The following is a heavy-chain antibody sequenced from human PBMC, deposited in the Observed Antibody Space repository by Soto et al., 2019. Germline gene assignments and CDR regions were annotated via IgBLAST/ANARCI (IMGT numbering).Heavy chain of an antibody. Sequence: SVKVSCKASGGTFSSYAISWVRQAPGQGLEWMGGIIPIFGTANYAQKFQGRVTITADESTSTAYMELSSLRSEDTAVYYCARDCTSPSRSPSTATIYYYYGMDVWGQGTTVTVSS. J-gene: IGHJ6*02. CDR2: IIPIFGTA. V-gene: IGHV1-69*13. D-gene: IGHD2-2*01. CDR1: GGTFSSYA. CDR3: ARDCTSPSRSPSTATIYYYYGMDV.